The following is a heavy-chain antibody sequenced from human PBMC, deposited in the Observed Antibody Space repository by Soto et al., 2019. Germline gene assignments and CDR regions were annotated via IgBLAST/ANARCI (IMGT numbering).Heavy chain of an antibody. Sequence: EVQLLESGGGLVQPGGSLRLSCAASGFTFSSFAMNWDRQAPGKGLEWVSAISGSSGHTYYADSVKGRFIISRDNSKNTLYLQMDSLSADDTAVYYCARGPSEYIWGSYLRYCDSWGQGSLVTVSS. CDR1: GFTFSSFA. CDR3: ARGPSEYIWGSYLRYCDS. V-gene: IGHV3-23*01. J-gene: IGHJ4*02. CDR2: ISGSSGHT. D-gene: IGHD3-16*02.